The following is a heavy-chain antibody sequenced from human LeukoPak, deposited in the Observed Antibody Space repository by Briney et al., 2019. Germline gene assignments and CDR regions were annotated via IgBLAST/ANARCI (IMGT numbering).Heavy chain of an antibody. V-gene: IGHV4-39*01. CDR3: ERHLMSVIDP. J-gene: IGHJ5*02. CDR2: IFYTGST. CDR1: GDSISTTRYH. Sequence: SETLSLTCAVSGDSISTTRYHWGWIRQPPGKGLEWMASIFYTGSTYYNSSLKSRVTISVDTSKNQFSLKLTSVTAADTAVYYCERHLMSVIDPWGQGTLVTVSS. D-gene: IGHD2-8*01.